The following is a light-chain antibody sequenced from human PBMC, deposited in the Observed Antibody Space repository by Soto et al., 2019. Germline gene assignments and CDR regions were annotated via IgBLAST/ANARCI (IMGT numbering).Light chain of an antibody. Sequence: QSALAQPASVSGSPGQSITISCSGTNSDVGASNYVSWYQQHPGEAPKLLIYDVSYRPSGVSNRFSGSKSANTASLTISGLQAEDEADYFCSSYTTSAPGVLFGGGTKVTVL. V-gene: IGLV2-14*03. CDR2: DVS. J-gene: IGLJ2*01. CDR1: NSDVGASNY. CDR3: SSYTTSAPGVL.